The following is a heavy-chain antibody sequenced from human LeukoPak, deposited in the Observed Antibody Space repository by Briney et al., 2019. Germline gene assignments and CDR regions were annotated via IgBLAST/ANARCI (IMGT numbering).Heavy chain of an antibody. D-gene: IGHD5-12*01. CDR2: INPNSGGT. CDR1: GGTFSSYA. V-gene: IGHV1-2*02. Sequence: ASVKVSCKASGGTFSSYAISWVRQAPGQGLEWMGWINPNSGGTNYAQKFQGRVTMTRDTSISTAYMELSRLRSDDTAVYYCARGRATIAPFDYWGQGTLVTVSS. CDR3: ARGRATIAPFDY. J-gene: IGHJ4*02.